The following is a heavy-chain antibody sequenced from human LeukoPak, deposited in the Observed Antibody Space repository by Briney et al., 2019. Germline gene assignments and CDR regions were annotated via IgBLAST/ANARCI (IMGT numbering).Heavy chain of an antibody. V-gene: IGHV4-34*01. D-gene: IGHD6-13*01. CDR3: AKVRGSGYSSSWLDY. CDR2: INHSGST. Sequence: PSETLSLTCAVYGGSFSGYYWSWIRQPPGKGLEWIGEINHSGSTNYNPSLKSRVTISVDTSKNQFSLKLSSVTAADTAVYYCAKVRGSGYSSSWLDYWGQGTLVTVSS. J-gene: IGHJ4*02. CDR1: GGSFSGYY.